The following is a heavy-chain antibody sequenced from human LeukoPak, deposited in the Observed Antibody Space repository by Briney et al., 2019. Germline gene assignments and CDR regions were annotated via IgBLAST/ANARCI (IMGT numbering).Heavy chain of an antibody. V-gene: IGHV4-39*01. Sequence: SETLSLTCTVSGGSISSSSYYWGWIRQPPGKGLEWIGSIYYSGSTYYNPSLKSRVTISVDTSKNQFSLKLSSLTAADTAVYYCARQVQRVQDFDYWGQGTLVTVSS. J-gene: IGHJ4*02. CDR3: ARQVQRVQDFDY. CDR1: GGSISSSSYY. D-gene: IGHD1-1*01. CDR2: IYYSGST.